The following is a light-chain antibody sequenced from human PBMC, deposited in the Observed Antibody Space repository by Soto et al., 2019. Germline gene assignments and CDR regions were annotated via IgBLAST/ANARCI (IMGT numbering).Light chain of an antibody. Sequence: QSVLTQPPSASGSPGQSVAISCTGTSSDVGATDYVSWYQQHSGKAPKLLLYEVNKRPSGVPDRFSGSKSGNTASLTVSAIQADDEADYYCISHAGVSNVLGTGTKLTVL. V-gene: IGLV2-8*01. J-gene: IGLJ1*01. CDR3: ISHAGVSNV. CDR1: SSDVGATDY. CDR2: EVN.